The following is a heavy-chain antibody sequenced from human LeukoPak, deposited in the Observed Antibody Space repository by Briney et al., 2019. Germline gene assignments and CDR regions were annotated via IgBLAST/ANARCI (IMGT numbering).Heavy chain of an antibody. D-gene: IGHD6-13*01. Sequence: SETLSLTCTVSGGSISSSSCYWGWIRQPPGKGLEWIGSIYYSGSTYYNPSVRSRVTISVDTSKNQFSLRLSSVTAADTAVYYCARRVIAAAGYFDYWGQGTLVTVSS. V-gene: IGHV4-39*01. J-gene: IGHJ4*02. CDR2: IYYSGST. CDR3: ARRVIAAAGYFDY. CDR1: GGSISSSSCY.